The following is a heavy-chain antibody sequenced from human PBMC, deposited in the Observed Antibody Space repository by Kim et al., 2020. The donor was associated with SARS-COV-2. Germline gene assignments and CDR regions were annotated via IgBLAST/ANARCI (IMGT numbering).Heavy chain of an antibody. D-gene: IGHD3-10*01. CDR3: TFRRRPYTEGSDY. Sequence: GGSLRLSCAASGITFSNSWLSWVRQAPGKGLEWVGRIRSKADGGTADYAAPVGGRFIISRDDSRNTLCVQMNSLKTADTAVYYCTFRRRPYTEGSDYWGQGKLVTVSA. CDR1: GITFSNSW. CDR2: IRSKADGGTA. J-gene: IGHJ4*02. V-gene: IGHV3-15*01.